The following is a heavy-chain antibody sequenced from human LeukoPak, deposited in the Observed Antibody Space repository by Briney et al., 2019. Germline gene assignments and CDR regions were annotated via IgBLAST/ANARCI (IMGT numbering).Heavy chain of an antibody. V-gene: IGHV4-34*01. CDR1: GGSFSGYC. J-gene: IGHJ4*02. Sequence: SETLSLTCAVYGGSFSGYCWSWIRQPPGKGLEWIGEINHSGSTNYNPSLKSRVTISVDTSKNQFSLKLSSVTAADTAVYYCARGRSIAAAGATFDYWGQGTLVTVSS. CDR3: ARGRSIAAAGATFDY. CDR2: INHSGST. D-gene: IGHD6-13*01.